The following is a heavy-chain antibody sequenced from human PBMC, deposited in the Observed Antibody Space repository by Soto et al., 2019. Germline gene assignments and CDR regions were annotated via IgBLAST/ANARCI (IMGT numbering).Heavy chain of an antibody. D-gene: IGHD5-12*01. CDR3: AKGGYSYGDNFDF. CDR2: IWDDGRNK. V-gene: IGHV3-33*06. J-gene: IGHJ4*02. CDR1: GFTFSSYG. Sequence: SLRLSCAASGFTFSSYGMHWVRQAPGKGLEWVAVIWDDGRNKFYADSVKGRFTISRDNSKSTLDLQMNSLRAEDTVIYYCAKGGYSYGDNFDFWGQGALVTVSS.